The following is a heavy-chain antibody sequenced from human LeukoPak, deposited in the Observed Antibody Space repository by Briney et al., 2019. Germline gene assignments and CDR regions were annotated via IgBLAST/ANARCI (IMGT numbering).Heavy chain of an antibody. Sequence: SETLSLICTVSGGSFSSHYWSWIRQPPGRGLEWAGYIHTSGSTSYNSFLTSRVTMSVDTSNNHFSLRLSSVTAADTAVYYCARGFYDFLTGYYLDVWGKGTTVTVSS. CDR1: GGSFSSHY. V-gene: IGHV4-4*09. CDR3: ARGFYDFLTGYYLDV. D-gene: IGHD3-9*01. CDR2: IHTSGST. J-gene: IGHJ6*04.